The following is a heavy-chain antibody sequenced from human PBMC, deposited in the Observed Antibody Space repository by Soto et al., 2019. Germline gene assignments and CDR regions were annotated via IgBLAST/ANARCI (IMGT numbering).Heavy chain of an antibody. Sequence: QVQLVESGGGLVKPGGSLRLSCAASGFTFSDYYMSWIRQAPGKGLEWVSYISSSSSYTNYADSVKGRFTTSRDNASNSLYLEMNSLRAEDSAVYYWARDRGFGTRLRLDYWGQGTLVTVS. CDR1: GFTFSDYY. CDR2: ISSSSSYT. V-gene: IGHV3-11*05. D-gene: IGHD3-10*01. J-gene: IGHJ4*02. CDR3: ARDRGFGTRLRLDY.